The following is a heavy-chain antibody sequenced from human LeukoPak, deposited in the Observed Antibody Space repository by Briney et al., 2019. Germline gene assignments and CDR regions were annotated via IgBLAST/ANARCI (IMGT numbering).Heavy chain of an antibody. Sequence: PSETLSLTCAVSGYSISSGDYWGWIRQPPGKGLEWIGSIFNSGSTYYNPSLKGRVTISADTSKRHFSLKLSSVTAADTAVYYCARNRSEPLGNGGSFDYWGQGTLVTVSS. CDR1: GYSISSGDY. CDR3: ARNRSEPLGNGGSFDY. D-gene: IGHD3-16*01. V-gene: IGHV4-38-2*01. J-gene: IGHJ4*02. CDR2: IFNSGST.